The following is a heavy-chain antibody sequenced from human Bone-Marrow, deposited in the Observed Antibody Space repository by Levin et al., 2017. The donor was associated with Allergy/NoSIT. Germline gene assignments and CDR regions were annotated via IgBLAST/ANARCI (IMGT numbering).Heavy chain of an antibody. Sequence: SETLSLTCTVSGGSISSNTYLWGWIRQPPGKGLEWIGTIYYSGRTYYNPSLKSRVTISIDTYKNQFSLRLTSVTAADAAVYYCARPYGSGLWYFDLWGHGSLVTVSS. J-gene: IGHJ2*01. D-gene: IGHD3-10*01. CDR1: GGSISSNTYL. CDR2: IYYSGRT. CDR3: ARPYGSGLWYFDL. V-gene: IGHV4-39*01.